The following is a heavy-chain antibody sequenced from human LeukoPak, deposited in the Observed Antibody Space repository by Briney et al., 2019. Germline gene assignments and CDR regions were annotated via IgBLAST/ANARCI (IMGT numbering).Heavy chain of an antibody. D-gene: IGHD1-26*01. J-gene: IGHJ6*03. V-gene: IGHV1-8*01. CDR2: INPNSGNA. Sequence: GASVKVSCKASGYTFSDYDINWVRQATGQGLEWMGWINPNSGNAGYAQKFQGRVTMTRNTSISTAYMELSSLRSEDTAVYYCARALAWGGSSSSYYYMDVWDKGTTVTVSS. CDR3: ARALAWGGSSSSYYYMDV. CDR1: GYTFSDYD.